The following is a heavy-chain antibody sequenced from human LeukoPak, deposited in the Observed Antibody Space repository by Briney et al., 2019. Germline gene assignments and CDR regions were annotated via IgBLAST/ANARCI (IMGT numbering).Heavy chain of an antibody. V-gene: IGHV6-1*01. CDR2: TYYRSKWYN. J-gene: IGHJ4*02. D-gene: IGHD4-23*01. CDR3: ARGPTVVTPGDYFDY. CDR1: GDSVSSNSAA. Sequence: SQTLSLTCAISGDSVSSNSAAWNWIRQSPPRGLEWLGRTYYRSKWYNDYAVSVKSRITINPDTSKNQFSLQLNSVTPEDTAVYYCARGPTVVTPGDYFDYWGQGTLVTVSS.